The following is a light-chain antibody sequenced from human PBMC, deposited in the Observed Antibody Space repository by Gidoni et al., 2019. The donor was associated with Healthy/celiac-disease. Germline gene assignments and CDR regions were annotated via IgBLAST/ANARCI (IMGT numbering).Light chain of an antibody. CDR3: AAWDDSLSGPV. CDR2: RNN. CDR1: SSNIGSNY. V-gene: IGLV1-47*01. Sequence: QSVLPQPPSASGTSGQRVTISCSGSSSNIGSNYVYWYQQLPGTAPKLLIYRNNQRPSGVPDRFSGSKSGTSASLAISGLRSEDEADYYCAAWDDSLSGPVFGGGTKLTVL. J-gene: IGLJ2*01.